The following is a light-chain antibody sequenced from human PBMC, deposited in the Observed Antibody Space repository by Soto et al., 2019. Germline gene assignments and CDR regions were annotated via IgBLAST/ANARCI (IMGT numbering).Light chain of an antibody. Sequence: EIVLTQSPATLYLSPGERATLSCRASQSVSSYLAWYQQKPGQAPRLLIYDASNRATGIPARFSGSGSGTDFTLTISSLETEDFAVNYCQQRSNWPPFTFGPGTKVDIK. J-gene: IGKJ3*01. CDR2: DAS. V-gene: IGKV3-11*01. CDR3: QQRSNWPPFT. CDR1: QSVSSY.